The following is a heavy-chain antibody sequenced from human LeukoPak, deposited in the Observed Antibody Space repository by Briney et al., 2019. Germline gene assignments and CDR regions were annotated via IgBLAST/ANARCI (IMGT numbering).Heavy chain of an antibody. CDR1: GGTFSSYA. D-gene: IGHD3-3*01. J-gene: IGHJ6*02. V-gene: IGHV1-69*04. Sequence: GASVTVSCKASGGTFSSYAISWVRQAPGQGLEWMGRIIPILGIANYAQKFQGRVTITADKSTSTAYMELSSLRSEDTAVYYCASGELRSSMDVWGQGTTVTVSS. CDR2: IIPILGIA. CDR3: ASGELRSSMDV.